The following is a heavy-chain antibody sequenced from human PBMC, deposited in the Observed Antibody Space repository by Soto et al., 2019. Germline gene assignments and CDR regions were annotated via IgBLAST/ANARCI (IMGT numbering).Heavy chain of an antibody. CDR1: GGTFSSYA. V-gene: IGHV1-69*06. J-gene: IGHJ6*02. D-gene: IGHD2-15*01. Sequence: SVKVSCKASGGTFSSYAISWVRQAPGQGLEWMGGIIPIFGTANYAQKFQGRVTITADKSTSTAYMELSSLRSEDTAVYYCARPHCSGGSCYYPYYYYGMDVWGQVTKVTVS. CDR3: ARPHCSGGSCYYPYYYYGMDV. CDR2: IIPIFGTA.